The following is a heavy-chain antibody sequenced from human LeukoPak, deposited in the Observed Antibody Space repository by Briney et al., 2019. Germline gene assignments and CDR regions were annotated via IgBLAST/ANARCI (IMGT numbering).Heavy chain of an antibody. J-gene: IGHJ3*02. D-gene: IGHD4-17*01. Sequence: PGGSLRLSCAASGFTFSGSAMHWVRQAPGQGLEWMGIINPSGGSTSYAQKFQGRVTMTRDTSTSTVYMELSSLRSEDTAVYYCARDASPDYGDFHAFDIWGQGTMVTVSS. CDR2: INPSGGST. CDR3: ARDASPDYGDFHAFDI. V-gene: IGHV1-46*01. CDR1: GFTFSGSA.